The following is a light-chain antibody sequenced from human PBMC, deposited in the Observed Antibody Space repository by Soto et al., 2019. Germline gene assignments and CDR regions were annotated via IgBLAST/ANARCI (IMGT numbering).Light chain of an antibody. J-gene: IGKJ4*01. CDR2: GAS. CDR1: QSVSSN. V-gene: IGKV3D-15*01. CDR3: QQYKNWPLT. Sequence: EIVMTQSPATLSVSPGERATLSCRASQSVSSNLAWYQQKPGQAPRLLIYGASTRATGIPSSFSGSGSGTEFTLTISSLQSEDFAVYYCQQYKNWPLTFGGGTKGEIK.